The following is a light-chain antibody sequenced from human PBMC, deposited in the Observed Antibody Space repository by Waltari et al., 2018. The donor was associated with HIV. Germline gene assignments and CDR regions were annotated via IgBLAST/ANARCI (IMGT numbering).Light chain of an antibody. CDR2: STN. V-gene: IGLV8-61*01. Sequence: QTVVTQEPSFSVSPGGTVTLTCGLSSGSVSTSYYPSWYQQTPGQAPRTLFYSTNTRSSGVPERFSGSILGNKAALTITGAQADDESDYYCVLYMGSGIWVFGGGTKLTVL. CDR1: SGSVSTSYY. J-gene: IGLJ3*02. CDR3: VLYMGSGIWV.